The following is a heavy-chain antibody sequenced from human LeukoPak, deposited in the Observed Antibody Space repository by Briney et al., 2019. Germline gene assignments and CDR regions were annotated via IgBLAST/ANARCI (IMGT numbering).Heavy chain of an antibody. D-gene: IGHD3-10*02. CDR1: GFTFSTYA. CDR3: AELGITMIGGV. CDR2: ISYDGIKK. V-gene: IGHV3-30*04. Sequence: GRSLRLSCAASGFTFSTYAIHWVRQAPGKGLDWVAVISYDGIKKYYADSVKGRFTISRDNAKNSLYLQMNSLRAEDTAVYYCAELGITMIGGVWGKGTTVTISS. J-gene: IGHJ6*04.